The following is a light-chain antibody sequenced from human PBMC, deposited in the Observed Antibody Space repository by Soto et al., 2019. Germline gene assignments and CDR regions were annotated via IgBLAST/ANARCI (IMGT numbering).Light chain of an antibody. CDR3: QQYGSAPLT. J-gene: IGKJ4*01. V-gene: IGKV3D-20*01. Sequence: EIVLTQSPATLSLSQGAGATLSCGASQTVTSNYLAWYQHNPGLAPRLLIYAASSRAAGIPGRFSGSGSGTDFTVTIRRLEPEDFAVYYCQQYGSAPLTFGGGTKVEIK. CDR2: AAS. CDR1: QTVTSNY.